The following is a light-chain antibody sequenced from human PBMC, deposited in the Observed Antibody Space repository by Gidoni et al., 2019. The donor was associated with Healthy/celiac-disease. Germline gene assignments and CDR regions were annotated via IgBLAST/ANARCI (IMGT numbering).Light chain of an antibody. CDR3: QKYNSDPYT. J-gene: IGKJ2*01. CDR1: QGISNY. CDR2: AAS. Sequence: DIQITQSPSSLSASLGDRVTITCRASQGISNYLAWYQQKPGKVPKLLIYAASTLQSGVPSRLSGSGYGTYFTLTIRSLQPEDVATYYCQKYNSDPYTFGQGTKLEIK. V-gene: IGKV1-27*01.